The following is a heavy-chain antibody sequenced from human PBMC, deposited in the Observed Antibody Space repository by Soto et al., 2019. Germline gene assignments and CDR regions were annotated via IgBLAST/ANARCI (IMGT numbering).Heavy chain of an antibody. Sequence: PSETLSLTCTVSGGSISSYYWSWIRQPPGKGLEWIGYIYYSGSTNYNPSLKSRVTISVDTSKNQFSLKLSSVTAADTAVYYCARSGPVWSDYYYYGMDVWGQGTTVTFSS. D-gene: IGHD2-15*01. CDR1: GGSISSYY. CDR2: IYYSGST. J-gene: IGHJ6*02. CDR3: ARSGPVWSDYYYYGMDV. V-gene: IGHV4-59*01.